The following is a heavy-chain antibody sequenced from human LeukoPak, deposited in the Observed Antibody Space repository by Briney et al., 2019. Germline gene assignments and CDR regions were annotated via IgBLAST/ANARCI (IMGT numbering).Heavy chain of an antibody. Sequence: PSETLSLTCTVSGGSISSHYWSWIRQPPGKGLEWIGYLYYTGSTNYNPSLKSRVTLSVDTSKNNFSLKMSSVTAADTAVYYCARAVGSWYFDYWGQGTLVTVSS. J-gene: IGHJ4*02. CDR2: LYYTGST. CDR3: ARAVGSWYFDY. D-gene: IGHD6-13*01. CDR1: GGSISSHY. V-gene: IGHV4-59*11.